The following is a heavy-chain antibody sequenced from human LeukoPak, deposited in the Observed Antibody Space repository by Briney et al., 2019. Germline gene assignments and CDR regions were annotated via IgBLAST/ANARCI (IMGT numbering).Heavy chain of an antibody. D-gene: IGHD6-19*01. V-gene: IGHV3-48*04. CDR2: ISSSGSTI. CDR1: GFTFSTYS. Sequence: GGSLRLSCAASGFTFSTYSMNWVRQAPGKGLEWVSYISSSGSTIYYTDSVKGRFTISRDNAKNSVYLQMDNLRAEDTAVYYCVGSSGWLFDYWGQGILVAVSS. CDR3: VGSSGWLFDY. J-gene: IGHJ4*02.